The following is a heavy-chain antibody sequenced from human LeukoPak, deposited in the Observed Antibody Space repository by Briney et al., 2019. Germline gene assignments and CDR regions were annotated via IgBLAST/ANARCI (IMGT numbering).Heavy chain of an antibody. CDR1: GFSFSTHK. D-gene: IGHD3-3*02. Sequence: GGSLRLSCAASGFSFSTHKMNWVRQAPGKGLEWVAVISYDGTKIYYADSAKGRFTISRDNSKNMVYLQMNSLRAKDTALYYCARDSVKLPGISYFDNWGQGTLVTVSS. V-gene: IGHV3-30-3*01. CDR2: ISYDGTKI. J-gene: IGHJ1*01. CDR3: ARDSVKLPGISYFDN.